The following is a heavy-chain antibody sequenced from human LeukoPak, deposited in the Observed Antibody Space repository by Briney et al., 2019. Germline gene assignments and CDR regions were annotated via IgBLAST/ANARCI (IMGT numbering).Heavy chain of an antibody. D-gene: IGHD3-22*01. Sequence: PSETLSLTCTVSGGSISSSSYYWGWIRQPPGKGLEWIGSIYYSGSTYYNPSLKSRVTISVDTSKNQFSLKLSSVTAADTAVYYCARENYYDSSGYQGQGSWGQGTLVTVSS. CDR3: ARENYYDSSGYQGQGS. V-gene: IGHV4-39*07. CDR2: IYYSGST. J-gene: IGHJ5*02. CDR1: GGSISSSSYY.